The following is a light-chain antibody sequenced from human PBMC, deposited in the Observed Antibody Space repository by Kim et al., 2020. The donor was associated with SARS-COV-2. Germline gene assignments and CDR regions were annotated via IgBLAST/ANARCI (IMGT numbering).Light chain of an antibody. CDR1: SGNSTCT. J-gene: IGLJ3*02. CDR2: VNSDGSH. V-gene: IGLV4-69*01. Sequence: ASVKLTCTLSSGNSTCTIAWHQQQPEKGTRYLMKVNSDGSHSKGDGIPDRFSGSSSGAERYLTISSLQSDDEADYYCQTWGTGFRMFGGGTQLTVL. CDR3: QTWGTGFRM.